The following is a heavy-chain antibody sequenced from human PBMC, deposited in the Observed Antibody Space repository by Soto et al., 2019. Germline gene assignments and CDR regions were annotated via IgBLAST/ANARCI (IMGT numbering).Heavy chain of an antibody. V-gene: IGHV3-30-3*01. CDR1: GFTFSSYA. CDR2: ISYDGSNK. CDR3: ARDRGSSGWYDRGWFDP. Sequence: GGSLRLSCAASGFTFSSYAMHWVRQAPGKGLEWVAVISYDGSNKYYADSVKGRFTISRDNSKNTLYLQMNSLRAEDTAVYYCARDRGSSGWYDRGWFDPWGQGTLVTVSS. J-gene: IGHJ5*02. D-gene: IGHD6-19*01.